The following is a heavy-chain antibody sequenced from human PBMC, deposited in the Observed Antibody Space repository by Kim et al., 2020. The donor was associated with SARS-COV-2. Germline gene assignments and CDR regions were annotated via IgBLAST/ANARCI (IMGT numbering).Heavy chain of an antibody. Sequence: DYAVYVKSRKTIHPDASKNQFSLQLNSVTPEDTAVYYCARLRIAAAGGMDVWGQGTTVTVSS. D-gene: IGHD6-13*01. CDR3: ARLRIAAAGGMDV. J-gene: IGHJ6*02. V-gene: IGHV6-1*01.